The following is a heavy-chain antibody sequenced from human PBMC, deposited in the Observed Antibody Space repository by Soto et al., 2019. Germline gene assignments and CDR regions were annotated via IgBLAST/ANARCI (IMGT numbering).Heavy chain of an antibody. J-gene: IGHJ4*02. V-gene: IGHV4-31*03. Sequence: SETLSLTCTVSGGSISSGGYYWSWIRQHPGKGLEWIGYIYYSGSTYYNPSLKSRVTISVDTSKNQFSLKLSSVTAADTAVYYCASRVGYCSGGSCYSFVDYWGQGTLVTVSS. CDR1: GGSISSGGYY. CDR2: IYYSGST. D-gene: IGHD2-15*01. CDR3: ASRVGYCSGGSCYSFVDY.